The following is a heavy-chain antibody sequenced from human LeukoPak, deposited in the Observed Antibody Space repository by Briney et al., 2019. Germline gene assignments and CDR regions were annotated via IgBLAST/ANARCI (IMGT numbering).Heavy chain of an antibody. D-gene: IGHD6-19*01. V-gene: IGHV3-30-3*01. CDR2: ISYDGSNK. CDR3: ARDGLSGWYYFDY. J-gene: IGHJ4*02. Sequence: PGGSLRLSCAASGFTFSSYAMHWVRQAPGKGLEWVAVISYDGSNKYYADSVKGRFTISRDNSKNTLYLQMNSLRAEDTAVYYCARDGLSGWYYFDYWGQGTLVTVSS. CDR1: GFTFSSYA.